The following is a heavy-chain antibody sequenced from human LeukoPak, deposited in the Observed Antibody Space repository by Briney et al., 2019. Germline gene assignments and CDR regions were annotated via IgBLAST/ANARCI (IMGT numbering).Heavy chain of an antibody. CDR2: IIPILGIA. V-gene: IGHV1-69*04. J-gene: IGHJ6*02. CDR1: GGTFSSYA. D-gene: IGHD3-3*01. CDR3: ARMWYDFWSGYSKYYYYGMDV. Sequence: SVKVSCKASGGTFSSYAISWVRQAPGQGLEWMGRIIPILGIANYAQKFQGRVTITADKSTSTAYMELSSLRSEDTAVYYCARMWYDFWSGYSKYYYYGMDVWGQGTTVTVSS.